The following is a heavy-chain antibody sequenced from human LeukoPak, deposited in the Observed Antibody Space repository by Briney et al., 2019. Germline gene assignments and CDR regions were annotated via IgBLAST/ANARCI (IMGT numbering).Heavy chain of an antibody. J-gene: IGHJ3*02. Sequence: GGSLRLSCAASGFTFSSYAMSWVRQAPGRGLEWVSAISGSGGSTYYADSVKGRFTITRDNSKNTLYLQMNSLRAEDTAVYYCAKSLNYDSSGHDAFDIWGQGTMVTVSS. D-gene: IGHD3-22*01. CDR2: ISGSGGST. CDR1: GFTFSSYA. CDR3: AKSLNYDSSGHDAFDI. V-gene: IGHV3-23*01.